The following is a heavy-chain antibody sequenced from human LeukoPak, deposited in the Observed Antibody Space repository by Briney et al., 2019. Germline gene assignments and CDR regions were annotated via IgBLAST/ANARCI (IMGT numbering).Heavy chain of an antibody. CDR2: ISGNAGST. V-gene: IGHV3-23*01. CDR3: ANRPHNDFWRGYLPLFDS. CDR1: GFTFSSYA. J-gene: IGHJ4*02. Sequence: PGGSLRLSCAASGFTFSSYAMSWVRQAPGEGLEWVSAISGNAGSTDYADSVKGRFIISRDNSKNTLYLQMNTLRVEDTAVYYCANRPHNDFWRGYLPLFDSWGQGTLVIVSS. D-gene: IGHD3-3*01.